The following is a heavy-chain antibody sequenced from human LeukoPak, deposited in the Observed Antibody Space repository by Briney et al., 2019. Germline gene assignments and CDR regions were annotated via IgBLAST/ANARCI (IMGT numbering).Heavy chain of an antibody. D-gene: IGHD3-10*01. CDR1: GYSFTSYW. J-gene: IGHJ5*02. CDR2: IYRGDSDT. CDR3: ARSTMVRGVISWFDP. V-gene: IGHV5-51*01. Sequence: GESLKISCKGSGYSFTSYWIGWVRQMPGKGLEWMGIIYRGDSDTRYSPSFQGQVTISADKSISTAYLQWSSLKASDTAMYYCARSTMVRGVISWFDPWGQGTLVTVSS.